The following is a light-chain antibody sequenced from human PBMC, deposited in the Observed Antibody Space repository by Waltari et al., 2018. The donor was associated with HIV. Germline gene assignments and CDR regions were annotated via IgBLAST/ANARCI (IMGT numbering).Light chain of an antibody. J-gene: IGKJ4*01. CDR3: QQYKNWPLT. CDR2: DAS. Sequence: EIVMTQSPGPLSVSPGEGASLSCRASQSVSTSLAWYQQKPGQTPTLIVYDASTRATGVPDRFSGGGSGTDFTLTISSLQSEDFAVYYCQQYKNWPLTFGGETKVETK. CDR1: QSVSTS. V-gene: IGKV3D-15*01.